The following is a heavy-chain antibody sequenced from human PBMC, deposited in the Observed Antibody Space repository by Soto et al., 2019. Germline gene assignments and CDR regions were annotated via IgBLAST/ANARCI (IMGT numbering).Heavy chain of an antibody. D-gene: IGHD3-3*01. Sequence: SETLSLTCTVSGGSISSYYWSWIRQPPGKGLEWIGYIYYSGSTNYNPSLKSRVTISVDTSKNQFSLKLSSVTAADTAVYYCARLYYDFWSGYYFHYWGQGTLVTVSS. CDR1: GGSISSYY. V-gene: IGHV4-59*08. CDR2: IYYSGST. CDR3: ARLYYDFWSGYYFHY. J-gene: IGHJ4*02.